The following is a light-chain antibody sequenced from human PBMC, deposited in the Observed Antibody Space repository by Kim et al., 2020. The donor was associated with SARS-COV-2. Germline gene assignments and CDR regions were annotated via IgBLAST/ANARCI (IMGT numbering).Light chain of an antibody. CDR1: SSNIANNY. V-gene: IGLV1-51*01. CDR2: DNN. Sequence: GQKVTIACSGSSSNIANNYVSWYQQLPGTAPKLLIYDNNQRPSGIPDRFSGSKSGTSATLGITGLQTGDEADYYCGTWDTSLSAVLFGGGTQLTVL. CDR3: GTWDTSLSAVL. J-gene: IGLJ3*02.